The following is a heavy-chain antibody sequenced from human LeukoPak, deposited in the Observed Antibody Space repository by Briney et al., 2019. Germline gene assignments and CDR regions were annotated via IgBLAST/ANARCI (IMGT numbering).Heavy chain of an antibody. CDR3: ARSRLVVKRIFYYYYGMDV. CDR2: MNPNSGNT. CDR1: GYTFTSYD. V-gene: IGHV1-8*01. J-gene: IGHJ6*02. D-gene: IGHD2-15*01. Sequence: ASVKVSCKASGYTFTSYDINWVRQATGQGLEWMGWMNPNSGNTGYAQKFQGRVTVTRNTSISTAYMELSSLRSEDTAVYYCARSRLVVKRIFYYYYGMDVWGQGTTVTVSS.